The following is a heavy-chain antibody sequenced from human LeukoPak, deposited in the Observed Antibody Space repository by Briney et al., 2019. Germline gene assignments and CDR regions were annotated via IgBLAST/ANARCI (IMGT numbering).Heavy chain of an antibody. CDR2: ILAGNGNT. J-gene: IGHJ4*02. CDR3: ARVDVGATSPFDY. V-gene: IGHV1-3*01. Sequence: GASVKISCKASGYTFASYAMHWVRQAPGQRLEWMGWILAGNGNTKYSQRFQGRVTITRDTSARTAYMELSSPKSEDTAVYYCARVDVGATSPFDYWGQGTLVTVSS. D-gene: IGHD1-26*01. CDR1: GYTFASYA.